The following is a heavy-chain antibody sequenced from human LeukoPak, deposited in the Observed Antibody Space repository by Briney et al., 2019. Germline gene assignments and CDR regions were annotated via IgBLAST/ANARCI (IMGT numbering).Heavy chain of an antibody. CDR1: GFTFSSYS. Sequence: GGSLRLSCAASGFTFSSYSMNWVRQAPGKGLEWVSSISSSSSYIYYADSVKGRFTISRDNAKNSLYLQMNSLRAEDTAVYYCASDGYSYGSDLRGHWGQGTLVTVSS. V-gene: IGHV3-21*04. CDR3: ASDGYSYGSDLRGH. CDR2: ISSSSSYI. J-gene: IGHJ4*02. D-gene: IGHD5-18*01.